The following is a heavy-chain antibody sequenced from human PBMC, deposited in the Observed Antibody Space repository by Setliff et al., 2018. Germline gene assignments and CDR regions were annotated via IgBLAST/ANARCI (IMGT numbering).Heavy chain of an antibody. CDR2: INTYTGNP. Sequence: GASVKVSCKASGYTFTSYAMNWVRQAPGQGLEWMGWINTYTGNPTYAQGFTGRFVFSLDTSVSTAYLQISSLKAEDTAVYYCARGPLHYDFWSGYYTVSWFDPWGQGTLVTVSS. CDR1: GYTFTSYA. J-gene: IGHJ5*02. V-gene: IGHV7-4-1*02. CDR3: ARGPLHYDFWSGYYTVSWFDP. D-gene: IGHD3-3*01.